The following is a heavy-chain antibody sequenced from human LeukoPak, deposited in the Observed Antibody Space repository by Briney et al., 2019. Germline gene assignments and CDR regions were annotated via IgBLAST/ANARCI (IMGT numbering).Heavy chain of an antibody. CDR3: ARAYCSSTSPHSYYYYGMDV. D-gene: IGHD2-2*01. CDR2: IIPIFGTA. Sequence: ASVKVSCKASGGTFSSYAISWVRQAPGQGLEWMGGIIPIFGTANYAQKFQGRVTITADESTSTAYMELSSLRSEDTAVYYCARAYCSSTSPHSYYYYGMDVWGQGTTVTVSS. J-gene: IGHJ6*02. V-gene: IGHV1-69*13. CDR1: GGTFSSYA.